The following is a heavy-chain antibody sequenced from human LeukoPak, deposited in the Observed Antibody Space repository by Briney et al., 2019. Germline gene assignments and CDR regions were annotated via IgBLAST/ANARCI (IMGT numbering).Heavy chain of an antibody. J-gene: IGHJ4*02. CDR1: GFTFSSYA. D-gene: IGHD5-18*01. CDR2: ISHDGSNK. Sequence: VGSLRLSCAASGFTFSSYAMSWVRQAPGKGLEWVAVISHDGSNKYYADSVKGRFTISRDNSKNTLYLQMNSLRAEETAVYYCAGDGHTGMAVYHFDYWGQGALVTVSS. CDR3: AGDGHTGMAVYHFDY. V-gene: IGHV3-30*04.